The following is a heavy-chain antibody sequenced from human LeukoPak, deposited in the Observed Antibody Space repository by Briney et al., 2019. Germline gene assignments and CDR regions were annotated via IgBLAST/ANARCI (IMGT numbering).Heavy chain of an antibody. CDR1: GFTFSSYG. CDR2: IRYDGSNK. Sequence: AGGSLRLSCAASGFTFSSYGMHWVRQAPGKGLEWVAFIRYDGSNKYYADSVKGRFTISRDNSKNTLYLQMNSLRAEDTAVYYCAKSPGYCSSTSCYDDYYYYYMDVWGKGTTVTISS. CDR3: AKSPGYCSSTSCYDDYYYYYMDV. J-gene: IGHJ6*03. D-gene: IGHD2-2*01. V-gene: IGHV3-30*02.